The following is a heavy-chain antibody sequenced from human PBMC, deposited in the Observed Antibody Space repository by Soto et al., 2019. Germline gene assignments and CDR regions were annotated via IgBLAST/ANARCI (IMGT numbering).Heavy chain of an antibody. CDR2: INAGNGNT. CDR1: GYTFTSYA. Sequence: QVQLVQSGAEEKKPGASVKVSWKASGYTFTSYAMHWVRQAPGQRLEWMGWINAGNGNTKYSQKFQGRVTITSDTSGRTPPLHQGSLKLEETAVYYFARSMVLLTALDYWGQGTWSPSPQ. V-gene: IGHV1-3*05. D-gene: IGHD2-21*02. CDR3: ARSMVLLTALDY. J-gene: IGHJ4*02.